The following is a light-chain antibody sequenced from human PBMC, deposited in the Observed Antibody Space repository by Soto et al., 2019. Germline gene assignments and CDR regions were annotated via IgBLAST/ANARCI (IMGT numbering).Light chain of an antibody. CDR1: QSISNY. J-gene: IGKJ1*01. CDR2: AAS. Sequence: DIQMNQSPSSLSASVGDRVTITCRASQSISNYLKWYQFKAGKAPKPLIYAASTLQSGVPPRFSGSGSGTDFTRTISGLHPEDFATYYCQQRYSIPVTFGQGTKVDIK. V-gene: IGKV1-39*01. CDR3: QQRYSIPVT.